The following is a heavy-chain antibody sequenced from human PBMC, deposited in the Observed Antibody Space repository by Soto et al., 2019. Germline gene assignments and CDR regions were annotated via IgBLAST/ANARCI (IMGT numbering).Heavy chain of an antibody. D-gene: IGHD3-22*01. Sequence: GESLKISCKGSGYSFTSYWIGWVRQMPGKGLEWMGIIYPGDSDTRYSPSFQGQVTISADKSISTAYLQWSSLKASDTAMYYCARRGVWGYYDSMNAFDIWGQGTMVTVSS. V-gene: IGHV5-51*01. J-gene: IGHJ3*02. CDR1: GYSFTSYW. CDR3: ARRGVWGYYDSMNAFDI. CDR2: IYPGDSDT.